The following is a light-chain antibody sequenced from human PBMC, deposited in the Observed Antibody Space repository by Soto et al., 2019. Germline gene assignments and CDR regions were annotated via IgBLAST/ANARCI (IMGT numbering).Light chain of an antibody. J-gene: IGLJ2*01. CDR2: LEGSGSY. CDR3: ETWVTNVVV. Sequence: QLVLTQSSSASASLGSSVKLTCTLSSGHSTYIIAWHQQQPGKAPRYLMKLEGSGSYNKGSGIPDRFSGSSSGADRYLTISNLQFEDEADYYCETWVTNVVVFGGGTKVTVL. V-gene: IGLV4-60*02. CDR1: SGHSTYI.